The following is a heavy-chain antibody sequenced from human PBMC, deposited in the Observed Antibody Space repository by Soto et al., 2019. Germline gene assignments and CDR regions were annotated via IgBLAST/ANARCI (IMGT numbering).Heavy chain of an antibody. V-gene: IGHV4-30-4*01. Sequence: SETLSLTCTVSGGSISSDDYYWTWIRQPPGKGLEWIGYIYYSGNTNYNPSLASRLVISIDMSKNQFSLRLSSVSAADTAVYYCGRYRINSPEVVGLCGQG. CDR3: GRYRINSPEVVGL. CDR2: IYYSGNT. J-gene: IGHJ1*01. CDR1: GGSISSDDYY. D-gene: IGHD1-1*01.